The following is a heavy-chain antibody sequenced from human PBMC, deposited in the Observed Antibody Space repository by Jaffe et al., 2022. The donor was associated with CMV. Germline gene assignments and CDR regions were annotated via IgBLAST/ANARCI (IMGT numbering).Heavy chain of an antibody. V-gene: IGHV4-39*01. D-gene: IGHD1-1*01. CDR2: IYYSGNT. Sequence: QLQLQESGPGLVKPSETLSLTCTVSGGSISSSSYYWGWIRQPPGKGLEWIGSIYYSGNTYYNPSLKSRVTISIDTSKNQFSLKLSSVTAADTAIYYCARHKRINSRTLDWFDPWGQGTLVTVSS. CDR1: GGSISSSSYY. CDR3: ARHKRINSRTLDWFDP. J-gene: IGHJ5*02.